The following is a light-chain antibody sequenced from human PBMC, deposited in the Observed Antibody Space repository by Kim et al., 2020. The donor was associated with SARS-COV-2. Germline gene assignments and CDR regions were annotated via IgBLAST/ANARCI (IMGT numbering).Light chain of an antibody. CDR1: QSVDGW. V-gene: IGKV1-5*03. Sequence: DIQMTQSPSTLSAFVGDRVTMTCRASQSVDGWLAWYQQKPGKAPRLLIYQASKLAGGIPSRFSGSGSGTHFTLTVSNLQSDDSAIYYCKQYETYWTFGPGTKLEI. J-gene: IGKJ1*01. CDR3: KQYETYWT. CDR2: QAS.